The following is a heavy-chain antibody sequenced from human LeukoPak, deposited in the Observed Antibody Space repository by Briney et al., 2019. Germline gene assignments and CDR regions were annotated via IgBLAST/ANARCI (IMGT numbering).Heavy chain of an antibody. V-gene: IGHV4-59*01. CDR2: IYYSGST. J-gene: IGHJ4*02. CDR3: ARGLTSYDFWSGYYPPYYFDY. D-gene: IGHD3-3*01. Sequence: SETLSLTCTVSGGSISSYYWSWIRQPPGKGLEWIGYIYYSGSTNYNPSLKSRVTISVDTSKNQFSLKLSSVTAADTAVYYRARGLTSYDFWSGYYPPYYFDYWGQGTLVTVSS. CDR1: GGSISSYY.